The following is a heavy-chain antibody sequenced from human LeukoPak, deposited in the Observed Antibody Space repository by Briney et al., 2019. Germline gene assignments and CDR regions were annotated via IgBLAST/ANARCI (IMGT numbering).Heavy chain of an antibody. Sequence: GGSLRLSCAASGFTFSSYGMHWVRQAPGKGLEWVAVISYDGSNKYYADSVKGRFTISRDYSKNTLYLQMNSLRAEDTAVYYCAKEGYRYGSGENNWFDPWGQGTLVTVSS. J-gene: IGHJ5*02. D-gene: IGHD3-10*01. V-gene: IGHV3-30*18. CDR2: ISYDGSNK. CDR1: GFTFSSYG. CDR3: AKEGYRYGSGENNWFDP.